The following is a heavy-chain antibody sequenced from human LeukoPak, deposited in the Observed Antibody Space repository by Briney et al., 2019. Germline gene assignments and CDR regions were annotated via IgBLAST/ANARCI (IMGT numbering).Heavy chain of an antibody. CDR1: GFTFCDYY. J-gene: IGHJ4*02. CDR3: ARNYYDSSGYYYESGDY. CDR2: ISSRSSYT. V-gene: IGHV3-11*06. D-gene: IGHD3-22*01. Sequence: GGSLRLSCAASGFTFCDYYMSWIRQAPGKGLEWVSYISSRSSYTNYADSVKGRFTISRDNAKNSLYLQMNSLRAEDTAVYYCARNYYDSSGYYYESGDYWGQGTLVTVSS.